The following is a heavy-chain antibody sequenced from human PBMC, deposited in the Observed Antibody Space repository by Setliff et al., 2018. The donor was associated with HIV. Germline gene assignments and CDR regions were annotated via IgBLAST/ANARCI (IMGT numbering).Heavy chain of an antibody. V-gene: IGHV1-69*13. CDR3: ARAQFYYASGSFYPSDYHYYMDV. CDR2: IIPMFGST. J-gene: IGHJ6*03. Sequence: SVKVSCKASGGTFRKYSISWVRQAPGQGLEWVGGIIPMFGSTTYAQKFYGRVTITADESTDTVEMELTSLTSEDTAMYYCARAQFYYASGSFYPSDYHYYMDVW. D-gene: IGHD3-10*01. CDR1: GGTFRKYS.